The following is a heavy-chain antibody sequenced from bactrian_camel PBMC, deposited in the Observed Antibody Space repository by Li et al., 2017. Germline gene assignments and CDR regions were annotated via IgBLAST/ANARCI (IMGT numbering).Heavy chain of an antibody. J-gene: IGHJ6*01. CDR2: IDSDGIA. Sequence: VQLVESGGGSVQAGGSLRLSCAASGYTSSIKTFGWVRQAPGKEREGVAFIDSDGIASYADSVKGRFTISQDRARSMLILQMNNLKPEDTSVYYCAARRTYAASCPRNLADFTYWGQGTQVTVS. D-gene: IGHD1*01. V-gene: IGHV3S53*01. CDR1: GYTSSIKT. CDR3: AARRTYAASCPRNLADFTY.